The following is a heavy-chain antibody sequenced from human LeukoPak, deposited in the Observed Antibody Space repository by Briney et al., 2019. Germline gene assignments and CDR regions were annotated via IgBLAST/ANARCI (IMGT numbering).Heavy chain of an antibody. Sequence: GGSLRLSCAASAFTFSTYLMSWVRQAPGKGLEWVANIKQDGSEKYYVDSVKGRFTVSRDNAKNSLYLQVNSLRAEDTAVHYCARDYGDVGAFDIWGQGTMVTVSS. CDR3: ARDYGDVGAFDI. CDR1: AFTFSTYL. CDR2: IKQDGSEK. J-gene: IGHJ3*02. D-gene: IGHD7-27*01. V-gene: IGHV3-7*01.